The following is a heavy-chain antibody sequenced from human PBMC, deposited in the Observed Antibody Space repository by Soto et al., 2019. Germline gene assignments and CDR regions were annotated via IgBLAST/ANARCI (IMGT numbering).Heavy chain of an antibody. CDR3: ARAALPSSIAARTLATYYYYGMDV. Sequence: GASVKVSCKASGGTFSSYAISWVRQAPGQGLEWMGGIIPIFGTANYAQKFQGRVTITADESTSTAYMELSSLRSEDTAVYYCARAALPSSIAARTLATYYYYGMDVWGQGTTVTVSS. D-gene: IGHD6-6*01. CDR1: GGTFSSYA. CDR2: IIPIFGTA. J-gene: IGHJ6*02. V-gene: IGHV1-69*13.